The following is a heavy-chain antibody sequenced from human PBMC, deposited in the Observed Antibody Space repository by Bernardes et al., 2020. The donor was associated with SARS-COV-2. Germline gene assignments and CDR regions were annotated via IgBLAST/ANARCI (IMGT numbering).Heavy chain of an antibody. CDR3: ATVIYSGYGSGYYCGMDV. V-gene: IGHV1-24*01. J-gene: IGHJ6*02. Sequence: ASVKVSCKVSGYRLSKLSMHWVRQAPGKGPEWMGGHDPEDGETTYAQKFQGRVTMTEDTSTDTAYMELTSLRSEDAGVYYCATVIYSGYGSGYYCGMDVWGHGTTVTVS. D-gene: IGHD5-12*01. CDR1: GYRLSKLS. CDR2: HDPEDGET.